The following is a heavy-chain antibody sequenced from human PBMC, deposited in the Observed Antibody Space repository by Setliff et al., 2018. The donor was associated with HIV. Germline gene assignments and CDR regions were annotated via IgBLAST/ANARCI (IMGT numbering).Heavy chain of an antibody. D-gene: IGHD7-27*01. CDR1: GYSFSDNW. V-gene: IGHV5-51*01. CDR2: IYPDDSAT. CDR3: TRRRRAPGTGDLEAY. J-gene: IGHJ4*02. Sequence: PGESLKISCKGFGYSFSDNWIGWVRQMPGKGLEWMGIIYPDDSATRYSPSFQGQVSISADRSITTAYLQWDSRKASDTAMYYCTRRRRAPGTGDLEAYWGQGTLVTVSS.